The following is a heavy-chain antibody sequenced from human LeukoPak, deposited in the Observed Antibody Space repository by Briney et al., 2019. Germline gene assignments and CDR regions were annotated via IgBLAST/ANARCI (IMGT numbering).Heavy chain of an antibody. Sequence: SETLSLTCAVSGGSISTSPYYWAWIRQPPGQDLEWIGSLSYSGNTHFNPSVRSRVTISVDTSKNQFSLRLSSVTAADTAIYYCVRVSPGSLFDYWGQGTVVTVSS. V-gene: IGHV4-39*01. CDR3: VRVSPGSLFDY. J-gene: IGHJ4*02. CDR2: LSYSGNT. D-gene: IGHD3-10*01. CDR1: GGSISTSPYY.